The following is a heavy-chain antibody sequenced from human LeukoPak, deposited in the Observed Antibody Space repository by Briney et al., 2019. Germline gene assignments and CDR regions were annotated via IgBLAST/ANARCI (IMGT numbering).Heavy chain of an antibody. Sequence: GGSLRLSCAASGFTFSDYYMSWIRQAPGKGLEWVSYIRSSGSTIYYADSVKGRFTISRDNAKNSLYLQMNSLRAEDTAVYYCARTPYDSSGYYASDYMDVWGKGTTVTVSS. CDR3: ARTPYDSSGYYASDYMDV. J-gene: IGHJ6*03. V-gene: IGHV3-11*04. D-gene: IGHD3-22*01. CDR2: IRSSGSTI. CDR1: GFTFSDYY.